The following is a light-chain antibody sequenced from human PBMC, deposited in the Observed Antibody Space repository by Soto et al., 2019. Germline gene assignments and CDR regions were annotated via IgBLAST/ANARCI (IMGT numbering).Light chain of an antibody. Sequence: QSALTQPASVSGSPGQSITISCTGTSSDVGGYNYVSWYQQHPGKAPTLMIYDVSNRPSGVSNRFSGSKSGNTASLTISGLQAEDEADYYCSSYTSSSTLVFGGGTK. CDR2: DVS. V-gene: IGLV2-14*01. J-gene: IGLJ3*02. CDR1: SSDVGGYNY. CDR3: SSYTSSSTLV.